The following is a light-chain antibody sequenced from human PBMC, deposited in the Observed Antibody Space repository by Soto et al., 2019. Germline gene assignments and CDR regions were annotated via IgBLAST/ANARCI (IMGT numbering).Light chain of an antibody. CDR1: QSVSSY. Sequence: EVVLTQFPATLSLSPGERATLSCRASQSVSSYLAWYQQKPGQAPRLLIYDASNRATGIPARFSGSGSGTDFTLTISSLEPEDFAVYYCQQRRNWPLLFTFGPGTKVDIK. CDR3: QQRRNWPLLFT. J-gene: IGKJ3*01. CDR2: DAS. V-gene: IGKV3-11*01.